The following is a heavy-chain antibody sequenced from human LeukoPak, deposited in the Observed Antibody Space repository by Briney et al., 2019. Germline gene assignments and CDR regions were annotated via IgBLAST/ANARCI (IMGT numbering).Heavy chain of an antibody. CDR2: ISGDGGST. CDR1: GFTFDDYA. CDR3: AKDKRAAMVGYAFDI. Sequence: PGGSLRLSCAASGFTFDDYAMHWVRQAPEKGLEWVSLISGDGGSTYYADSVKGRFTISRDNSKNSLYLQMNSLRTEDTALYYCAKDKRAAMVGYAFDIWGQGTVVTVSS. J-gene: IGHJ3*02. V-gene: IGHV3-43*02. D-gene: IGHD5-18*01.